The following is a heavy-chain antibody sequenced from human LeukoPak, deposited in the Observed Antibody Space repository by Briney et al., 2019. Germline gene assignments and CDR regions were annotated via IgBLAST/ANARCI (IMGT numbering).Heavy chain of an antibody. CDR2: IWYDGSNK. CDR3: ARVVEGVAGRGYFDY. J-gene: IGHJ4*02. CDR1: GFTFSSYG. D-gene: IGHD6-19*01. V-gene: IGHV3-33*01. Sequence: GGSLRLSCAASGFTFSSYGMHWVRQAPGKGLEWVAVIWYDGSNKYYADSVKGRFTISRDNSKNTLYLQMNSLGAEDTAVYYCARVVEGVAGRGYFDYWGQGTLVTVSS.